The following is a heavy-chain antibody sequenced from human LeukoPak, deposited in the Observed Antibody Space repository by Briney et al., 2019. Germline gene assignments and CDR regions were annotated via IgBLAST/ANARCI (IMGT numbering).Heavy chain of an antibody. D-gene: IGHD3-22*01. CDR3: ARERSSGHDPGAYYFDY. V-gene: IGHV3-30-3*01. CDR1: GFTFSSYA. CDR2: ISYDGSNK. Sequence: PGGSLRLSCAASGFTFSSYAMHWVRQAPGKGLEWVAVISYDGSNKYYADSVKGRFTISRDNSKNTLYLQMNSLRAEDTAVYYCARERSSGHDPGAYYFDYWGQGTLVTVSS. J-gene: IGHJ4*02.